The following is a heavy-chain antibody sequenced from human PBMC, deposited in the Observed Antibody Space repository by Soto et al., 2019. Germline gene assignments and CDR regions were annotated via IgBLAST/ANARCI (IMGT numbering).Heavy chain of an antibody. CDR2: INHSGST. J-gene: IGHJ6*03. V-gene: IGHV4-34*01. CDR1: GESFSGYY. Sequence: SNTLSLTCAFYGESFSGYYWVWTRQPPEKGLEWIGEINHSGSTNYNPSLKSRVTISVDTSKNQFSLKLSSVTAADTAVYYCARGYVGEQQLVARYMDVWGKGTTVTVSS. D-gene: IGHD6-13*01. CDR3: ARGYVGEQQLVARYMDV.